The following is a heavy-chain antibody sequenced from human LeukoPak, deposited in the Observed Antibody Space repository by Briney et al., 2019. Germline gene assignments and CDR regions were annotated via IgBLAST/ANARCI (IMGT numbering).Heavy chain of an antibody. J-gene: IGHJ4*02. CDR3: ARAALSNDSSGYYYLFFDY. V-gene: IGHV4-59*01. CDR2: IYYSGST. CDR1: GGSISSYY. D-gene: IGHD3-22*01. Sequence: SETLSLTCTVSGGSISSYYWSWIRQPPGKGLEWIGYIYYSGSTNYNPSLKSRVTISVDTSKNQFSLKLSSVTAADTAVYYCARAALSNDSSGYYYLFFDYWGQGTLVTVSS.